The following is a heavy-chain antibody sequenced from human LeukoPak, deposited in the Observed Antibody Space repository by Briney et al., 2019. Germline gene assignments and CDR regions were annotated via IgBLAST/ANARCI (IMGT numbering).Heavy chain of an antibody. Sequence: SETLSLTCAVSDDPFSSHYWTWIRQPPGKGLEWIGYISYIGSTNYNPSLKSRVTISIDTSKNQFSLKLSSVTAADTAVYYCARDLVTVTKGFDIWGQGTMVSVSS. V-gene: IGHV4-59*11. J-gene: IGHJ3*02. CDR1: DDPFSSHY. D-gene: IGHD4-17*01. CDR3: ARDLVTVTKGFDI. CDR2: ISYIGST.